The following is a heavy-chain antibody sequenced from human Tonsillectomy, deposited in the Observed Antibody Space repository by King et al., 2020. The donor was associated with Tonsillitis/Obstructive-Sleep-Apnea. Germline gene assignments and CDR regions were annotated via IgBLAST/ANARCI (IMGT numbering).Heavy chain of an antibody. CDR1: GYSFTNYW. CDR3: ARAYDDFWSNDVNAFDI. V-gene: IGHV5-51*01. D-gene: IGHD3-3*01. CDR2: IYPGDSDT. Sequence: QLVQSGAEVKKPGESLKISCKGSGYSFTNYWIGWVRQMPGKGLEWMGIIYPGDSDTRYSPSFQGQVTISVDKSISTAYLQRSSLKASDTAMYYCARAYDDFWSNDVNAFDIWGQGTMVTVSA. J-gene: IGHJ3*02.